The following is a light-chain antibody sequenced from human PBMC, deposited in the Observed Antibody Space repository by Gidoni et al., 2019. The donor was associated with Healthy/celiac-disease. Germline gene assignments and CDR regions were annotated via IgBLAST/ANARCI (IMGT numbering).Light chain of an antibody. V-gene: IGKV1-9*01. Sequence: DIQLTQSPSFLSASDGDRVTITCRASQGISRYLAWYQQKPGKAPKLLIYAASTLQGGVPSRFSGSGSGTEFTLTISSLQPEDFATYSCQQLSSSPLTFGPGTKVDIK. CDR2: AAS. CDR3: QQLSSSPLT. CDR1: QGISRY. J-gene: IGKJ3*01.